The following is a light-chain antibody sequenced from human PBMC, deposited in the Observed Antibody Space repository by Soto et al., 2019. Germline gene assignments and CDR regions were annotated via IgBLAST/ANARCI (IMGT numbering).Light chain of an antibody. CDR2: GAS. Sequence: EIVLTQSPGTVSLSPGERATLFCRASQSVSSRNLAWYRQKPGQAPSLLIFGASNRATGIPDRFSGSGSGTDFTLTISRLEPEDCAVYYCLRYGDSPPAYTFGQGTKLEIK. CDR3: LRYGDSPPAYT. CDR1: QSVSSRN. J-gene: IGKJ2*01. V-gene: IGKV3-20*01.